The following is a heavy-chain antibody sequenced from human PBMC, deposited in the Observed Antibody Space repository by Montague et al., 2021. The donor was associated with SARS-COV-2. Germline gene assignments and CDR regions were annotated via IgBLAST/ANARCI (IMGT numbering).Heavy chain of an antibody. CDR1: GFSFSNYF. CDR2: LSGSSTHK. CDR3: ARGYLDVWSGNLYGMDV. D-gene: IGHD3-3*01. J-gene: IGHJ6*02. V-gene: IGHV3-21*01. Sequence: SLRLSCAASGFSFSNYFMNWVRQAPGQGLEWVSSLSGSSTHKYYSDSLKGRFTISRDNAKNSLYLQINSLRAEDMAVYYCARGYLDVWSGNLYGMDVWGQGPTVTVSS.